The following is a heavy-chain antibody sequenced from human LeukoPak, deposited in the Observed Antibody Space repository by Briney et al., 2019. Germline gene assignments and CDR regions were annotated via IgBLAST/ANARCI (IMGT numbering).Heavy chain of an antibody. CDR2: INPNSGGT. CDR3: ARDGYGTWEQWGFDH. CDR1: GYTFTGYY. J-gene: IGHJ4*02. V-gene: IGHV1-2*02. Sequence: ASVKVSCKASGYTFTGYYMHWVRQAPGQGLEWMGWINPNSGGTNYAQKFQGRVSMTWDTSIKTTYMDLSRLTSDDTAVYYCARDGYGTWEQWGFDHWGQGTLVTVSS. D-gene: IGHD6-19*01.